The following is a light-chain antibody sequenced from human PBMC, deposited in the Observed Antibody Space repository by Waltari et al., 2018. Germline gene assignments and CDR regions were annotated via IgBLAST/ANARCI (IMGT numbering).Light chain of an antibody. V-gene: IGLV2-11*02. Sequence: QSALTPPRSVSGSPGQSVTNSCTGTNSEGGGYNHVSWYQQYPGKAPKLMIYDVTKMPSGVPDRFSGSKSGNTASLTISGLQAEDESDYYCCSYAGSFTWVFGGGTKLTVL. CDR2: DVT. J-gene: IGLJ2*01. CDR3: CSYAGSFTWV. CDR1: NSEGGGYNH.